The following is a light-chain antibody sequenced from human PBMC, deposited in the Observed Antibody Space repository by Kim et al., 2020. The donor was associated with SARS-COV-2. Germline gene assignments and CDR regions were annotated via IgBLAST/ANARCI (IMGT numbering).Light chain of an antibody. J-gene: IGLJ1*01. CDR1: NIGSKS. V-gene: IGLV3-21*04. CDR2: YDS. CDR3: QVWDSSSAM. Sequence: SVAPGKAARIACGGNNIGSKSVHWSQQKPGQAPVLVIYYDSDRPSGVPERFSGSNSGNTATLTISRVEAGDEADYYCQVWDSSSAMFGTGTKVTVL.